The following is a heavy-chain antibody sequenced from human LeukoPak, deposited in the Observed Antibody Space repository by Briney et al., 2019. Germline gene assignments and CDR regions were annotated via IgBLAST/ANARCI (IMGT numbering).Heavy chain of an antibody. CDR1: GYTFTGYY. V-gene: IGHV1-2*02. J-gene: IGHJ4*02. CDR3: ARVEMATITVDY. CDR2: INPNSGGT. Sequence: ASVKVSCKASGYTFTGYYMHWVRQAPGQGLEWMGWINPNSGGTNYAQKFQGRVTMTRDTSISTAYIELRSLRSDDTAVYYCARVEMATITVDYWGQGTLVTVSS. D-gene: IGHD5-24*01.